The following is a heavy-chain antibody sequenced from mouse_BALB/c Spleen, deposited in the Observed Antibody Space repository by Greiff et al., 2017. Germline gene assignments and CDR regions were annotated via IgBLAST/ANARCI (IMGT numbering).Heavy chain of an antibody. V-gene: IGHV5-17*02. CDR2: ISSGSSTI. Sequence: EVKLVESGAGLVQPGGSRKLSCAASGFTFTSFGMHWVHQAPEKGLEWVAYISSGSSTIYYADTVKGRFTMSRDNPKNPLFLHMTSLRSEDTAMYDYASEGVLRYLDNWGQGTTLTVSS. CDR1: GFTFTSFG. D-gene: IGHD1-1*01. J-gene: IGHJ2*01. CDR3: ASEGVLRYLDN.